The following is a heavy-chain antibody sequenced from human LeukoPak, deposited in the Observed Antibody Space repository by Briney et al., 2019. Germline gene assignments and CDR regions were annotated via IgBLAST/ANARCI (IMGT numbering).Heavy chain of an antibody. Sequence: PGGSLRLSCAASGFTFSSYAMSWVRQAPGKGLEWVANIKFDGSDKFYMDSVKGRFTISRDNAKNLLYLQMNSLRAEDTAVYYCARGVTMATITPLLCWGQGTLVTVSS. CDR2: IKFDGSDK. CDR3: ARGVTMATITPLLC. V-gene: IGHV3-7*01. D-gene: IGHD5-24*01. J-gene: IGHJ4*02. CDR1: GFTFSSYA.